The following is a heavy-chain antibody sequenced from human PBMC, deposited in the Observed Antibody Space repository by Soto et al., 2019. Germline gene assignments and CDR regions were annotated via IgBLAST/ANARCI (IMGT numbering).Heavy chain of an antibody. D-gene: IGHD6-13*01. CDR3: ARAVIVADGTSGFDY. Sequence: QVQLQESGPGLVKSSETLSPTCTVSGGSIRNSNSYWSWIRQPPGKGLEWIGYIYYSGSAYYNPSLKSRLTISIDTSKNQFSLKVRSVTAADTAVYHCARAVIVADGTSGFDYWGQGTLVTVSA. CDR2: IYYSGSA. CDR1: GGSIRNSNSY. J-gene: IGHJ4*02. V-gene: IGHV4-30-4*01.